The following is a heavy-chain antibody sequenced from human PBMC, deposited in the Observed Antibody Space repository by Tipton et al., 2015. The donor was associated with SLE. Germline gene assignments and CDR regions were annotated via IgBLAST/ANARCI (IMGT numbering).Heavy chain of an antibody. CDR2: ISWNSGSI. Sequence: SLRLSCAASGFTFDDYAMHWVRQAPGKGLEWVSGISWNSGSIGYADSVKGRFTISRDNAKNSLYLQMNSLRAEDTAVYYCARSKRFGGMDVWGQGTTVTVSS. CDR3: ARSKRFGGMDV. CDR1: GFTFDDYA. J-gene: IGHJ6*02. D-gene: IGHD3-10*01. V-gene: IGHV3-9*01.